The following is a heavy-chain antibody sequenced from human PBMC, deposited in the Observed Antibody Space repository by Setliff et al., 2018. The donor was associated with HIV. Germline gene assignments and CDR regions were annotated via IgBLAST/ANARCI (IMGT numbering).Heavy chain of an antibody. Sequence: TSETLSLTCTVSVGSISSGSYYWSWIRQPAGKGLEWIGRIYTSGSTNYNPSLKSRVTISVDTSKNQFSLKLSSVTAADTAVYYCARERHYGSGSFDYWGQGTLVTSPQ. CDR3: ARERHYGSGSFDY. CDR1: VGSISSGSYY. D-gene: IGHD3-10*01. J-gene: IGHJ4*02. CDR2: IYTSGST. V-gene: IGHV4-61*02.